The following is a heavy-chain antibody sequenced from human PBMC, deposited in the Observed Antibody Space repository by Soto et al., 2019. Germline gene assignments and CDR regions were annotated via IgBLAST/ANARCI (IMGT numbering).Heavy chain of an antibody. CDR3: ASAQTHYDFWSGYGGFDY. CDR1: GYTFTSYG. D-gene: IGHD3-3*01. Sequence: ASVKVSCKASGYTFTSYGISWVRQAPGQGLEWMGWISAYNGNTNYAQKLQGRVTMTTDTSTSTAYMELKSLRSDDTAVYYCASAQTHYDFWSGYGGFDYWGQGTLVTVSS. V-gene: IGHV1-18*04. CDR2: ISAYNGNT. J-gene: IGHJ4*02.